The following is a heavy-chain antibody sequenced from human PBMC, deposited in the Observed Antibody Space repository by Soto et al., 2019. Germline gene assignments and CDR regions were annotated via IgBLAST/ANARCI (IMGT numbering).Heavy chain of an antibody. CDR3: ARRKDSSRYFYGMDV. D-gene: IGHD6-13*01. V-gene: IGHV4-34*02. Sequence: QVALQQWGAGLLKPSQTLSLTCAVYGESFNDYFWTWIRQSPGGGLEWLAEVHHTGTSYYNPSLHSRIAVSVDTSRNQFSLNLTSLTAADTATYYCARRKDSSRYFYGMDVWGQGPTVVVSS. CDR2: VHHTGTS. J-gene: IGHJ6*02. CDR1: GESFNDYF.